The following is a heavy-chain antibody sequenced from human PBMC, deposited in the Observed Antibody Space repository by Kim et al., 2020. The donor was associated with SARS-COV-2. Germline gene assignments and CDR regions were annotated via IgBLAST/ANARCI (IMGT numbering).Heavy chain of an antibody. D-gene: IGHD1-7*01. CDR3: AKDPKIKLELSRMWFDY. CDR2: ISYDGSNK. V-gene: IGHV3-30*18. Sequence: GGSLRLSCAASGFTFSSYGMHWVRQAPGKGLEWVAVISYDGSNKYYADSVKGRFTISRDNSKNTLYLQMNSLRAEDTAVYYCAKDPKIKLELSRMWFDYWGQGTLVTVSS. CDR1: GFTFSSYG. J-gene: IGHJ4*02.